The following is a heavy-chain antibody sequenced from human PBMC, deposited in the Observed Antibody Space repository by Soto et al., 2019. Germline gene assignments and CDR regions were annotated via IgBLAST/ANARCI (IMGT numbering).Heavy chain of an antibody. D-gene: IGHD2-15*01. V-gene: IGHV4-31*03. J-gene: IGHJ3*02. CDR1: GGSISSGGYY. Sequence: QVQLQESGPGLVKPSQTLSLTCTVSGGSISSGGYYWSWIRQHPGKGLEWIGYIYYSGSTYYNPSLKSRVTISVDPSKNQFSLKLSSVTAADTAVYYCARGGIVVVVAARDAFDIWGQGTMVTVSS. CDR2: IYYSGST. CDR3: ARGGIVVVVAARDAFDI.